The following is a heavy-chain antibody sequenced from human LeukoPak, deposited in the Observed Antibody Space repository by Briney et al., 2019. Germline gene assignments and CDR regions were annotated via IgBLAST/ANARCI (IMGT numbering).Heavy chain of an antibody. CDR3: ARDVGLLSIEMATITPYYIDY. J-gene: IGHJ4*02. Sequence: PSETLSLTCAVSGGSMSSYYWSWIRQPAGEGLEWIGRIYPRGTTNYNPSLKSRVTMSIDTSKNHFFLKLSSVTAADTAVYYCARDVGLLSIEMATITPYYIDYWGQGTQVTVSS. CDR2: IYPRGTT. CDR1: GGSMSSYY. D-gene: IGHD5-24*01. V-gene: IGHV4-4*07.